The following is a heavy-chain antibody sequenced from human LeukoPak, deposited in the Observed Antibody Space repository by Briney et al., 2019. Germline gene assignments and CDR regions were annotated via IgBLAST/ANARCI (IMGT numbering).Heavy chain of an antibody. D-gene: IGHD5-12*01. CDR3: ARHFGSGFDRWFDP. V-gene: IGHV4-59*08. CDR1: GGSISTYY. J-gene: IGHJ5*02. CDR2: ISYSGNT. Sequence: SETLYLTCTVSGGSISTYYWSWIRQPPGKGLEWIGYISYSGNTNYNPSLKSRVTMSIDTSKNQFSLKLNSVTAADTAVYYCARHFGSGFDRWFDPWGQGSLVIVSS.